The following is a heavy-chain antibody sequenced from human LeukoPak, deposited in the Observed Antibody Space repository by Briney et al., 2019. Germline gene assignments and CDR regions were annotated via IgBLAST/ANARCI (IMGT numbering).Heavy chain of an antibody. CDR3: ARDHSSSSQLFDY. D-gene: IGHD6-13*01. V-gene: IGHV1-69*05. J-gene: IGHJ4*02. CDR1: GGTFSSYA. CDR2: IIPIFGTA. Sequence: GASVKVSCKASGGTFSSYAISWVRQAPGQGLEWMGGIIPIFGTANYAQKFQGRVTMTTDSSTTAAYMELRNLRSDDTAVYYCARDHSSSSQLFDYWGQGTLVTASS.